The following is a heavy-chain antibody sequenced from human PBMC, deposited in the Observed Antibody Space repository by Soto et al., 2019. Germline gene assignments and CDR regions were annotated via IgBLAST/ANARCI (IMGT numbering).Heavy chain of an antibody. CDR2: IYYNGNT. CDR1: VGSISNHY. V-gene: IGHV4-59*11. CDR3: TRANWYSEY. Sequence: QVQLQESGPGLVKPSETLSLTCSVSVGSISNHYWSWIRQPPGKGLEWIGSIYYNGNTNYNPSLKSRVTMSVDTSRNQISLKLTTVTAADTAVSYCTRANWYSEYWGQGTLVTVSS. J-gene: IGHJ4*02. D-gene: IGHD7-27*01.